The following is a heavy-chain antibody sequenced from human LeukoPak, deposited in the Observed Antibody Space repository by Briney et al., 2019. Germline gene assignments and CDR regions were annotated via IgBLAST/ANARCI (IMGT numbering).Heavy chain of an antibody. CDR2: TGLNSVNT. J-gene: IGHJ4*02. V-gene: IGHV3-23*01. D-gene: IGHD5-24*01. CDR3: AKGDDIGKHPTRAYYFDT. Sequence: GGSLRLSCAASGLTFSRHAMSWVRQAPGKGLGWVSTTGLNSVNTLCAESVQGRFSISRDNSKDTLDLQMDNLRVDDTAVYYCAKGDDIGKHPTRAYYFDTWGQGTLVTVSS. CDR1: GLTFSRHA.